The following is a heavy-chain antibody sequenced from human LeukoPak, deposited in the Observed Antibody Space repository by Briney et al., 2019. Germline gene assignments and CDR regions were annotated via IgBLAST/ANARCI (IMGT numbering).Heavy chain of an antibody. V-gene: IGHV4-39*07. D-gene: IGHD6-6*01. Sequence: SETLSLTCTVSGGSISSSSYYWGWIRQPPGKGLEWIGSIYYSGSTYYNPSLKSRVTISVDTSKNQFSLKLRSVTAADTAVYYCARAVSSGYSRSWGAFDIWGQGTMVTVSS. J-gene: IGHJ3*02. CDR2: IYYSGST. CDR3: ARAVSSGYSRSWGAFDI. CDR1: GGSISSSSYY.